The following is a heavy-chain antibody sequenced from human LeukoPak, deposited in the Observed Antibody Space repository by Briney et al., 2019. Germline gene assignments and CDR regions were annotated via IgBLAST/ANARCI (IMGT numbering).Heavy chain of an antibody. D-gene: IGHD3-3*01. CDR1: GFTFSSYA. CDR3: ARASFWSGYWDY. V-gene: IGHV3-30*04. J-gene: IGHJ4*02. Sequence: GGSLRLSCAASGFTFSSYAMHWVRQAPGKGLEWVAVISYDGSNKYYADSVKGRFTISRDNSKNTLYLQMNSLRAEDTAVYYCARASFWSGYWDYWGQGTLVTVSS. CDR2: ISYDGSNK.